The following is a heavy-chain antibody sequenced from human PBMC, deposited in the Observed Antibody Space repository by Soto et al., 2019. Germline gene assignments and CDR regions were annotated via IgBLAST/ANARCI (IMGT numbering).Heavy chain of an antibody. Sequence: QVQLQQWGAGLLKPSETLSLTCAVHGGSFSGYSWTWIRQSPGKGLEWIGQINGGGSANYHPSLKSRVTTSVGTSQNDFFLDLRSVPTADTAVYYCAIGLFSGTSDFGGWYFFDDWCQGPLVTVSS. J-gene: IGHJ4*02. V-gene: IGHV4-34*01. CDR1: GGSFSGYS. CDR2: INGGGSA. CDR3: AIGLFSGTSDFGGWYFFDD. D-gene: IGHD2-21*01.